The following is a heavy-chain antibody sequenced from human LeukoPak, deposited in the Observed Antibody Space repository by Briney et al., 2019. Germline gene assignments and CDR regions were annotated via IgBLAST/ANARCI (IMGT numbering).Heavy chain of an antibody. V-gene: IGHV4-30-2*01. CDR3: ALVDTAMVTYLDY. J-gene: IGHJ4*02. Sequence: SETLSLTCAVSGGSISSDGYSWSWIRQPPGKGLEWIGYIYHSGNTYYNPSLKSRVTISVDTSKNQFSLKLSSVTAADTAVYYCALVDTAMVTYLDYWGQGTLVTVSS. CDR1: GGSISSDGYS. D-gene: IGHD5-18*01. CDR2: IYHSGNT.